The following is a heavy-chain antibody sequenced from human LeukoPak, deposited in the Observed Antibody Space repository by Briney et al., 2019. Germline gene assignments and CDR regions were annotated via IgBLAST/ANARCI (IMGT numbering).Heavy chain of an antibody. J-gene: IGHJ4*02. Sequence: SETLSLTCAVYGGSFSGYYWSWIRQPPGKGLEWIGEINHSGSTNYNPSLKSRVTISVDTSKNQFSLKLSSVTAADTAVYYCARHAPLYRAGVLDYWGQGTLVTVSS. V-gene: IGHV4-34*01. D-gene: IGHD3-3*01. CDR1: GGSFSGYY. CDR3: ARHAPLYRAGVLDY. CDR2: INHSGST.